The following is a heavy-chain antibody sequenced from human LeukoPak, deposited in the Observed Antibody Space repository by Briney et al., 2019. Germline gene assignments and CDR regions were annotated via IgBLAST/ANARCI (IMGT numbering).Heavy chain of an antibody. Sequence: GGSLRLSCAASGFTFSDYYMSWIRQAPGKGLEWVSYISSSGSTIYYADSVKGRFTISRDNAKNSLYLQMNSLRAEDTAVYYCARDQWGSSWYRGDNWFDPWGQGTLVTVSS. CDR3: ARDQWGSSWYRGDNWFDP. V-gene: IGHV3-11*01. J-gene: IGHJ5*02. D-gene: IGHD6-13*01. CDR1: GFTFSDYY. CDR2: ISSSGSTI.